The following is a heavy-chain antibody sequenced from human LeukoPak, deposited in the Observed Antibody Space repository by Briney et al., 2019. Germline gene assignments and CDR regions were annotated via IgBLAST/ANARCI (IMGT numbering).Heavy chain of an antibody. V-gene: IGHV4-59*01. CDR3: ARVGVATIDY. CDR2: IYYSGST. CDR1: GGSISSYY. J-gene: IGHJ4*02. Sequence: SETLSLTCTVSGGSISSYYWSWIRQPPGKGLEWIGYIYYSGSTNYNPSLKSRVTTSVDTSKNQFSLKLSSVTAADTAVYYCARVGVATIDYWGQGTLVTVSS. D-gene: IGHD5-12*01.